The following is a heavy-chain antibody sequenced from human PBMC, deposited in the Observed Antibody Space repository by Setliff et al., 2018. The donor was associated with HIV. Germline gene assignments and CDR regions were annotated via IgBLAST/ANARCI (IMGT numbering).Heavy chain of an antibody. Sequence: GGSLRLSCPASDLAFSSYAMSWVRQAPGKGLEWVSIASPSGGTTYYADSVKGRFTISRDNSKNTLYLQMNSLRAEDTAVYYCAKDRDRSIAWQLVPLNFDYWGQGTLVTISS. CDR1: DLAFSSYA. V-gene: IGHV3-23*01. CDR3: AKDRDRSIAWQLVPLNFDY. CDR2: ASPSGGTT. D-gene: IGHD6-13*01. J-gene: IGHJ4*02.